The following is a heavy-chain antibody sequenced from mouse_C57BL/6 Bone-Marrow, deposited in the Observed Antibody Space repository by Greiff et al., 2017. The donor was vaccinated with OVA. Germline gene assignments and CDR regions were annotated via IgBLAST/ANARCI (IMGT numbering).Heavy chain of an antibody. Sequence: EVKVVESGGDLVKPGGSLKLSCAASGFTFSSYGMSWVRQTPDKRLEWVATISSGGSYTYYPDSVKGRFTISRDNAKNTLYLQMSSLKSEDTAMYYCARNYGSRAMDYWGQGTSVTVSS. J-gene: IGHJ4*01. CDR1: GFTFSSYG. V-gene: IGHV5-6*01. CDR3: ARNYGSRAMDY. CDR2: ISSGGSYT. D-gene: IGHD1-1*01.